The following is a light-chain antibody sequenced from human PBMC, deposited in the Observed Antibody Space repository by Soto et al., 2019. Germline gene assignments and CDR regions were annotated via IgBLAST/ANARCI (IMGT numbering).Light chain of an antibody. CDR3: QQYGSSPPLT. J-gene: IGKJ4*01. V-gene: IGKV3-20*01. CDR1: QRVSSSY. CDR2: GAS. Sequence: EIGLTQSPGTLSLSPGERATLSCRASQRVSSSYLAWYQQKPGQPPRLLIYGASSRATGIPDRFSGSGSGTDFTLTISRLEPEDFAVYYCQQYGSSPPLTFGGGTKVEIK.